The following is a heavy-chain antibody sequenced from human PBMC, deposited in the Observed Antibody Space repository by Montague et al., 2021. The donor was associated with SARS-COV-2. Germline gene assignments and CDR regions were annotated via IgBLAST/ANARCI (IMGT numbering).Heavy chain of an antibody. D-gene: IGHD1-26*01. J-gene: IGHJ6*02. Sequence: TLSLTCTVSGGSISSGNYYWSWIRQPAGKGLEWIGHIYTSGSTTYNPSLKSRVTISVHTSNNQFSLKLSSVTAADTAVYYCTRESGSPTYYFYYGVDVWGEGTTVTV. CDR3: TRESGSPTYYFYYGVDV. CDR1: GGSISSGNYY. V-gene: IGHV4-61*09. CDR2: IYTSGST.